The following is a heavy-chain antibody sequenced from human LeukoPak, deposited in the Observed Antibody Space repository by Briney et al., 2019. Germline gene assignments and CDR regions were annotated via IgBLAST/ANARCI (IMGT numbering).Heavy chain of an antibody. CDR2: IYCSGTT. CDR3: ASRVQTSGSYSLAAWYFDL. V-gene: IGHV4-59*08. J-gene: IGHJ2*01. D-gene: IGHD1-26*01. CDR1: GGSISTYS. Sequence: SETLSLTCTVSGGSISTYSWSWIRQPPGKGLEWIGYIYCSGTTNYNSSLKSRVTISVDTSKNQFSLKLSSVTAADTAVYFCASRVQTSGSYSLAAWYFDLWGRGTLVTVSS.